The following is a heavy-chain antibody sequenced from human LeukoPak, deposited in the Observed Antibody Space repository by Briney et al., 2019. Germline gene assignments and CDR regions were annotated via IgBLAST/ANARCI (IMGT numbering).Heavy chain of an antibody. CDR1: EFTFSSCA. V-gene: IGHV3-23*01. Sequence: AGGSLRLSCAASEFTFSSCAVSWVRQAPGKGLEWVSAISGNGVNIYYADSVKGRFTISRDNSKNTLYLQMHSLRVEDTAIYYCAKVGNYGPHFYHFDYWGQGTLVTVSS. CDR3: AKVGNYGPHFYHFDY. J-gene: IGHJ4*02. D-gene: IGHD3-10*01. CDR2: ISGNGVNI.